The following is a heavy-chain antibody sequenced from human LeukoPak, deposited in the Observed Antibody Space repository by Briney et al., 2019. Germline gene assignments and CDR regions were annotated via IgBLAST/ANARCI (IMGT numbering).Heavy chain of an antibody. CDR1: GLTFSSSA. J-gene: IGHJ3*02. Sequence: PGGSLRLSCAASGLTFSSSAMHWVRKAPGKGLEWAAYIQFDGIKKFYSDSVKGRFTISRDNSKNTLFLQMSSLTTEDTAVYYCAQKSTGTFDIWGQGTMVTVSP. CDR3: AQKSTGTFDI. CDR2: IQFDGIKK. V-gene: IGHV3-30*02. D-gene: IGHD6-13*01.